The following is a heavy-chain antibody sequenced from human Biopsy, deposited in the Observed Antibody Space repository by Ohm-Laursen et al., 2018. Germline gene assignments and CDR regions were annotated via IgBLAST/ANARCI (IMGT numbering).Heavy chain of an antibody. Sequence: ASVKVSCKASGYTFTDYPLHWVRQAPGQGLEWMGWVNPNSGATNYAQKFQGRVTMTSDTSISTAYIELRRLISDDTAVYFCARDRMVTIITLVWADTFDIWGQGTLVSVSS. D-gene: IGHD3-10*01. CDR3: ARDRMVTIITLVWADTFDI. J-gene: IGHJ3*02. CDR1: GYTFTDYP. V-gene: IGHV1-2*02. CDR2: VNPNSGAT.